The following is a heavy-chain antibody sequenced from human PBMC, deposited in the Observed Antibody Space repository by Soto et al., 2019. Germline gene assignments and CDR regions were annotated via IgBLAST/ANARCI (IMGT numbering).Heavy chain of an antibody. J-gene: IGHJ4*02. Sequence: PSQTLSLTCAISGDSVSSNSAAWNWVRQSPSRGLEWLGRTYYRSKWNNEYAVSVKRRITINPDTSKNQFSLQLNSVTPEDTAVYYCAREGGDNNSWYFDYWGQGTLVTVSS. D-gene: IGHD6-13*01. CDR3: AREGGDNNSWYFDY. V-gene: IGHV6-1*01. CDR1: GDSVSSNSAA. CDR2: TYYRSKWNN.